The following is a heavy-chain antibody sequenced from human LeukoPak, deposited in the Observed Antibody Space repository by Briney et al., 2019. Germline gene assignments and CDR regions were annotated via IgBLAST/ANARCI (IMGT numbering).Heavy chain of an antibody. D-gene: IGHD3-22*01. J-gene: IGHJ4*02. CDR3: ARVATAKYYYDSSGLYPGY. CDR2: ISSSSSYI. CDR1: GFTFSSYS. V-gene: IGHV3-21*01. Sequence: GGSLRLSCAASGFTFSSYSMNWVRQAPGKGLEWVSSISSSSSYIYYADSVKGRFTISRDNAKNSLYLQMNSLRAEDTAVYYCARVATAKYYYDSSGLYPGYWGQGTLATVSS.